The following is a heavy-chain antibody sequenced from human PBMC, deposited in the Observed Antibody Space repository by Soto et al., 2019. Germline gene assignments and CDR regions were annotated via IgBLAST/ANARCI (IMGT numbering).Heavy chain of an antibody. CDR3: ARDQYSGSYWVNSAFDI. J-gene: IGHJ3*02. D-gene: IGHD1-26*01. CDR2: VWYDGSNK. V-gene: IGHV3-33*01. Sequence: QVQLVESGGGVIEPGRSLRLSSAASGFTFSTYGMHWVRKAPGKGLEGVTVVWYDGSNKYYADSVKGRFTISRDNSKNTLYLQMNSLRAEDTAVYYCARDQYSGSYWVNSAFDIWGQGTMVTVSS. CDR1: GFTFSTYG.